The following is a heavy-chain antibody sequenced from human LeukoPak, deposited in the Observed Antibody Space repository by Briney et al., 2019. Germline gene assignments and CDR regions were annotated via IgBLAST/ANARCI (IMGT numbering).Heavy chain of an antibody. Sequence: ASVKVSCKASGYTFTSYDINWVRQATGQGLEWMGWMNPNSGNTGYAQKFQGRVTMTRNTSISTAYMELSSLRSEDTAVYYCASYYSSSSYYCGMDVWGQGTTVTVSS. CDR3: ASYYSSSSYYCGMDV. J-gene: IGHJ6*02. CDR2: MNPNSGNT. CDR1: GYTFTSYD. V-gene: IGHV1-8*01. D-gene: IGHD6-13*01.